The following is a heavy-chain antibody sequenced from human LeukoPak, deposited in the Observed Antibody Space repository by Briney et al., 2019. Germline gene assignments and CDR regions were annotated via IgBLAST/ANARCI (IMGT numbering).Heavy chain of an antibody. D-gene: IGHD6-13*01. Sequence: SETLSLTCAVSGGSISSSNWWSWVRQPPGKGLEWIGEIYHSGSTNYNPSLKSRVTISVDTSKNQFSLKLSSVTAADTAVYYCARGDRYSSSWPFDFWGQGTLVTVSS. J-gene: IGHJ4*02. CDR3: ARGDRYSSSWPFDF. CDR2: IYHSGST. V-gene: IGHV4-4*02. CDR1: GGSISSSNW.